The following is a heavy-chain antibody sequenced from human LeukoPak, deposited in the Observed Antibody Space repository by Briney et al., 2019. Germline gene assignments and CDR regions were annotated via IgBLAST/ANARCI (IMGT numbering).Heavy chain of an antibody. D-gene: IGHD2-2*01. CDR3: ARQCSSTSCYRDFDY. J-gene: IGHJ4*02. CDR1: GGTFSSYA. Sequence: SVKVSCKASGGTFSSYAISWLRQAPGQGLEWMGRIILILGIANYAQKFQGRVTITADKSTSTAYMELSSLRSEDTAVYYCARQCSSTSCYRDFDYWGQGTLVTVSS. CDR2: IILILGIA. V-gene: IGHV1-69*04.